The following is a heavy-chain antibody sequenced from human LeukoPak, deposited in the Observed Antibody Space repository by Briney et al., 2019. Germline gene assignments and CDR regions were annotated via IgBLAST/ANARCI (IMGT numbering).Heavy chain of an antibody. CDR2: IGSSGATI. V-gene: IGHV3-48*03. D-gene: IGHD1-26*01. CDR3: ARSESGSLDY. J-gene: IGHJ4*02. CDR1: GFTFSSYE. Sequence: GGSLRLSCAASGFTFSSYEMNWVRQAPGKGLEWVSYIGSSGATIYYARSVKGRFTVSRDNAKNTLYLQMSSLRAEDTAVYYCARSESGSLDYWGQGTLVTVSS.